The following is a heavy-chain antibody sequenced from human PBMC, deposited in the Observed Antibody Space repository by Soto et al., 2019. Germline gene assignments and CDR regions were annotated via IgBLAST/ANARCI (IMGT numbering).Heavy chain of an antibody. CDR3: ARELYSSSSGYFDY. V-gene: IGHV4-31*03. CDR2: IYYSGST. J-gene: IGHJ4*02. D-gene: IGHD6-6*01. Sequence: SETLSLTCTVSGGSISSGGYYWSWIRQHPGKGLEWIGYIYYSGSTYYNPSLKSRVTISVDTSKNQFSLKLSSVTAADTAVYYCARELYSSSSGYFDYWGPGTLVTVSS. CDR1: GGSISSGGYY.